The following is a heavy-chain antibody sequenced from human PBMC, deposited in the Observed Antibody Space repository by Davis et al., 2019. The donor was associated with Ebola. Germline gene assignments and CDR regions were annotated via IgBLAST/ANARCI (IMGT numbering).Heavy chain of an antibody. CDR1: GFTVSSNY. D-gene: IGHD4-23*01. CDR3: TSTVGGNSDY. V-gene: IGHV3-53*01. Sequence: GESLKISCAASGFTVSSNYMSWVRQAPGKGLEWVSVIYSGGSTYYADSVKGRFTISRDNSKNTLYLQMNSLRAEDTAVYYCTSTVGGNSDYWGQGTLVTVSS. J-gene: IGHJ4*02. CDR2: IYSGGST.